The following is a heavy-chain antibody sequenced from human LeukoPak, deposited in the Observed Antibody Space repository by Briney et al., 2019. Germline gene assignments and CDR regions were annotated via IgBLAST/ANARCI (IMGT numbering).Heavy chain of an antibody. CDR1: TFTFSNYA. V-gene: IGHV3-23*01. J-gene: IGHJ3*02. CDR2: TSGDGDSK. D-gene: IGHD5-18*01. CDR3: AKGDTAMVTCAFDI. Sequence: GGSLRLSCAASTFTFSNYAMSWVRLAPGKGLEWVSGTSGDGDSKYYADSVKGRFTISRDNSKNTLYLQMNSLRAEDTAVYYCAKGDTAMVTCAFDIWGQGTMVTVSS.